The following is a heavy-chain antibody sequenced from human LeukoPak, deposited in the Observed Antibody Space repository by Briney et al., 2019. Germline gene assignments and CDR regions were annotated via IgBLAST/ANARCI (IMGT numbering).Heavy chain of an antibody. CDR2: IYYSGST. V-gene: IGHV4-39*01. Sequence: PSETLSLTCTVSGGSISSSSYYWGWIRQPPGKGLEWIGSIYYSGSTYYNPSLKSRVTISVDTSKNQFSLKLSSVTAADTAVYYCARGAMVRETFDYWGQGTLVTVSS. CDR3: ARGAMVRETFDY. J-gene: IGHJ4*02. CDR1: GGSISSSSYY. D-gene: IGHD3-10*01.